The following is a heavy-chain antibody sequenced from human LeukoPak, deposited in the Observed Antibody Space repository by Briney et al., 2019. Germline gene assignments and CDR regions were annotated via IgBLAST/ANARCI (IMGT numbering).Heavy chain of an antibody. V-gene: IGHV1-2*02. CDR2: INLKSGGT. D-gene: IGHD2-21*01. CDR1: GSPFTCYS. J-gene: IGHJ4*02. Sequence: ASVKVSCKASGSPFTCYSIHWVRQAPGQGLEWMGWINLKSGGTNYAQKFQARVTMTRETSISTAYMELSRLRSDDTAVYYCAREDSACYSSFDYWGQGTLVTVSS. CDR3: AREDSACYSSFDY.